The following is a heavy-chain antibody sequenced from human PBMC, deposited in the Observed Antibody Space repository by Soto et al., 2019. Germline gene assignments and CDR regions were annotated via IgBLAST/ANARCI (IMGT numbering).Heavy chain of an antibody. CDR3: ARLIEGYPPHNYFDH. J-gene: IGHJ5*02. CDR2: AFDFGST. CDR1: GDSVKSSY. Sequence: XETLSLTCSVAGDSVKSSYWAWIRQSPGRAPDWVGYAFDFGSTGYHPSLKGRLTISMDTSKNQVSLSLRSVTVADTGIYYCARLIEGYPPHNYFDHWGQGTLVTVSS. D-gene: IGHD2-15*01. V-gene: IGHV4-59*02.